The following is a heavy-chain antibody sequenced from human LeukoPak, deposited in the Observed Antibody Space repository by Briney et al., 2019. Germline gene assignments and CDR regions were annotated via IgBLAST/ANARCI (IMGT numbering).Heavy chain of an antibody. Sequence: GGSLRLSCAATGFTFSSYAMSWVRQAPGKGLEWVSAISGSGGSTYYADSVKGRFTISRDNSKNTLYLQMNTLRAEDTAVYYCAKVDATYGSGSYYPWVYWGQGTLVTVSS. D-gene: IGHD3-10*01. CDR1: GFTFSSYA. J-gene: IGHJ4*02. V-gene: IGHV3-23*01. CDR3: AKVDATYGSGSYYPWVY. CDR2: ISGSGGST.